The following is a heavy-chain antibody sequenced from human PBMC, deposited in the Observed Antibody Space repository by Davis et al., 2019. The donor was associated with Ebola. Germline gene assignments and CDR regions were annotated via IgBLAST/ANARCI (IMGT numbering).Heavy chain of an antibody. V-gene: IGHV3-23*01. Sequence: GESLKISCGASGFTFSSYAMSWVRQAPGKGLEWVSTLGTSADTYYADSVKGRFTISRDNSKNTLYLQMNGLRVEDTAIYYCAKDTSNIWFDIWGQGTMVTVSS. CDR3: AKDTSNIWFDI. J-gene: IGHJ3*02. D-gene: IGHD1-26*01. CDR2: LGTSADT. CDR1: GFTFSSYA.